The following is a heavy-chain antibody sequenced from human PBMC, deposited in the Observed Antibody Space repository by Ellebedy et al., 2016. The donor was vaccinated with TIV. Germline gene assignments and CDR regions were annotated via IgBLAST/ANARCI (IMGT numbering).Heavy chain of an antibody. CDR3: ARDNGIIGVTNEDNWFDP. D-gene: IGHD2-21*02. CDR2: IYYSVST. CDR1: GGSISSGDYY. V-gene: IGHV4-30-4*01. J-gene: IGHJ5*02. Sequence: SETLSLXXFVSGGSISSGDYYWSWIRQPPGKGLEWIGSIYYSVSTSYNPSLKSRLSISIDTSKNQFSLNLSSVTAADTAVYYCARDNGIIGVTNEDNWFDPWGQGTLVTVSS.